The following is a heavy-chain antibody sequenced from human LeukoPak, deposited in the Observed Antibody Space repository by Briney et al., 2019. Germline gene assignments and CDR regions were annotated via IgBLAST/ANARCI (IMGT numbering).Heavy chain of an antibody. CDR2: ISGDGGST. D-gene: IGHD6-6*01. CDR3: ARYSSSAGTFDY. Sequence: GGSLRLSCAAAGCTFEDYAMHWVRQAPGKGLEWVSLISGDGGSTYYADSVKGRFTISRDNSKNSLYLQMNSLRTEDTALYYCARYSSSAGTFDYWGQGTLVTVSS. J-gene: IGHJ4*02. V-gene: IGHV3-43*02. CDR1: GCTFEDYA.